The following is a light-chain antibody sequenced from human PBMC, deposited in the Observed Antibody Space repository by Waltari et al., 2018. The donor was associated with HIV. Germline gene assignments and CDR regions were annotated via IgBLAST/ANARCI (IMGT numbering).Light chain of an antibody. V-gene: IGLV2-14*01. CDR2: EVT. CDR3: TSYTSAATVV. CDR1: SSDVGGYNY. Sequence: QSALTQPASVSGSPGQSITISCTGTSSDVGGYNYVSWYQQHPGKAAKVIIYEVTNRPSGVSNRLSGSKSGNTAYLTISGLQGEDEADYYCTSYTSAATVVFGGGTKLTVL. J-gene: IGLJ2*01.